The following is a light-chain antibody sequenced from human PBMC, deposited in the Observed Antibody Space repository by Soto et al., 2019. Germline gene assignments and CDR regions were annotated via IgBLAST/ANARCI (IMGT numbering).Light chain of an antibody. CDR2: GAS. CDR1: QHIATS. J-gene: IGKJ1*01. V-gene: IGKV1-39*01. Sequence: DIQLTQSPSLLSASIGVRVTITCRASQHIATSLSWFQHKVGKAPTLLIYGASALQSGVPSSFRGSGSGTHFTLTISGLQPEDFATYYCQQSSSVPRTFGQGTRVDLK. CDR3: QQSSSVPRT.